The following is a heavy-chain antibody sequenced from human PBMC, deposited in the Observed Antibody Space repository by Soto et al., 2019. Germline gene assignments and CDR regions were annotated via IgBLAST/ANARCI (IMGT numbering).Heavy chain of an antibody. V-gene: IGHV1-69*01. CDR2: IIPFFHAA. CDR1: ADTFSSSA. CDR3: AIDLISNYHSYGMDV. Sequence: QVQLVQSGAEVKKPGSSVKFSCKASADTFSSSAFSWVRQAPGQGLEWMGGIIPFFHAANYAQRFHSRVTITADESTSTVYMELSSLRSEDTALYCCAIDLISNYHSYGMDVWGQGTTVTVSS. J-gene: IGHJ6*02.